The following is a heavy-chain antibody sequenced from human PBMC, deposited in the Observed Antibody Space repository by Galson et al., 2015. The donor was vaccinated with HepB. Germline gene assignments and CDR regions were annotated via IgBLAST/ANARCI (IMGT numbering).Heavy chain of an antibody. D-gene: IGHD3-22*01. J-gene: IGHJ4*02. CDR3: ARGSSDFDTSGLRTHFDH. V-gene: IGHV1-69*13. CDR1: GDTFSNYG. Sequence: SVKVSCKASGDTFSNYGVNWVRQAPGQGLEWMGVIIPLFGTINYAQKFQGRITMTAEESTTTAYMELSSLRSEDTAVYYCARGSSDFDTSGLRTHFDHWGQGTLVTVSS. CDR2: IIPLFGTI.